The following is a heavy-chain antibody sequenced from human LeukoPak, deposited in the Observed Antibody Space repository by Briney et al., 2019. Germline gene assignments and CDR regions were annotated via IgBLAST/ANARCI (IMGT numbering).Heavy chain of an antibody. D-gene: IGHD5-18*01. Sequence: GGSLRLSRAASGFTFSSYGMHWVRQAPGKGLEWVAVIWYDGSNKYYADSVKGRFTISRDNSKNTLYLQMNSLRAEDTAVYYCARDLARRGYSSPFDYWGQGTLVTVSS. CDR3: ARDLARRGYSSPFDY. CDR1: GFTFSSYG. CDR2: IWYDGSNK. J-gene: IGHJ4*02. V-gene: IGHV3-33*01.